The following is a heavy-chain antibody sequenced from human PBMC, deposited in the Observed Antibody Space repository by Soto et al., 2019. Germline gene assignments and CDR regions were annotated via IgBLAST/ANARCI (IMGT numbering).Heavy chain of an antibody. J-gene: IGHJ4*02. V-gene: IGHV3-48*02. CDR1: GFTFSSYS. CDR2: ISSSSGTI. Sequence: EVHLVESGGGLVEPGGSLRLSCAASGFTFSSYSMNWVRQAPGKGLEWVSHISSSSGTIYYADSVKGRFTISRDNAKKSLYLQMTSLRDEDTAVYYCARGWEPQYVFDYWGQGILVTVSS. D-gene: IGHD1-26*01. CDR3: ARGWEPQYVFDY.